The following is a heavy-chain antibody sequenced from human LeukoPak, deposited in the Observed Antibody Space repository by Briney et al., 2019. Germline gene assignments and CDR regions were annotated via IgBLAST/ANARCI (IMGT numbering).Heavy chain of an antibody. Sequence: PGRSLRLSCAASGFTFSSYGMHWVRQAPGKGLEWVAVISYDGSNKYYADSVKGRFTISRDNSKNTLYLQMNSLRAEDTAVYYCAKVVSGSGLVGLGAFDIWGQGTTVTVSS. CDR3: AKVVSGSGLVGLGAFDI. CDR1: GFTFSSYG. J-gene: IGHJ3*02. D-gene: IGHD2-8*02. CDR2: ISYDGSNK. V-gene: IGHV3-30*18.